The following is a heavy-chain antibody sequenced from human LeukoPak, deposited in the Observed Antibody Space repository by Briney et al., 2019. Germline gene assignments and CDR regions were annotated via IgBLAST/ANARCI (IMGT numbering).Heavy chain of an antibody. D-gene: IGHD6-6*01. CDR1: GGTFSSYA. Sequence: SVKVSCKASGGTFSSYAISWVRQAPGQGLEWMGGIIPIFGTANYAQKFQGRVTITADESTSTAYMELSSLRSEDTAVYYCTRDRSIGDQRLDYWGQGTLVTVSS. J-gene: IGHJ4*02. V-gene: IGHV1-69*13. CDR3: TRDRSIGDQRLDY. CDR2: IIPIFGTA.